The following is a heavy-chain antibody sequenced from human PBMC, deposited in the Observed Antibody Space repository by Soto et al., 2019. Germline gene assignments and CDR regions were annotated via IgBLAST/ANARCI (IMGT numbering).Heavy chain of an antibody. CDR3: ARDPGGYCSSTSCYVDYYYMDV. CDR2: ISSNGGST. V-gene: IGHV3-64*01. D-gene: IGHD2-2*01. Sequence: EVQLVESGGGLVQPGGSLRLSCAASGFTFSSYAMHWVRQAPGKGLEYVSAISSNGGSTYYANSVKGRFTISRDNSKNTRYLQMGSLRAEDMAVYYCARDPGGYCSSTSCYVDYYYMDVWGKGTTVTVSS. J-gene: IGHJ6*03. CDR1: GFTFSSYA.